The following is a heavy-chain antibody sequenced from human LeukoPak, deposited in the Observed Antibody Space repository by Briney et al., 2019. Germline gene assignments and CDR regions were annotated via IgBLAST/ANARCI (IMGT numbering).Heavy chain of an antibody. J-gene: IGHJ2*01. CDR2: IYYGGST. V-gene: IGHV4-59*08. D-gene: IGHD1-1*01. Sequence: PSETLSLTCTVSGGSISSYYWSWIRQPPGKGLEWIGYIYYGGSTNYNPSLKSRVTISVDTSKNQFSLKLSSVTAADTALYYCARHGIWYFDPWGRGTLVTVSS. CDR3: ARHGIWYFDP. CDR1: GGSISSYY.